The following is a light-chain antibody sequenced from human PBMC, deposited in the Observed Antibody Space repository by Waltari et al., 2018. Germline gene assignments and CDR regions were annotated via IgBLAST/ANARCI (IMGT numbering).Light chain of an antibody. V-gene: IGLV1-40*01. CDR1: NSHLGAGYD. J-gene: IGLJ3*02. Sequence: QSVLTQPPSVSGAPGQRVTVSCTGTNSHLGAGYDVHWYQQFPGTAPKLPIYGSANRPSGVPDRFSGSKSGTSASLAITGLQTEDEADYYCQSYDISLSGFWVFGGGTKLTVL. CDR2: GSA. CDR3: QSYDISLSGFWV.